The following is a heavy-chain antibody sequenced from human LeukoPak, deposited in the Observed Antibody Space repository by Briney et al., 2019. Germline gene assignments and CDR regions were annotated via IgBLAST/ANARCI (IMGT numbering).Heavy chain of an antibody. CDR1: GFTFSSYG. D-gene: IGHD3-3*01. CDR2: IRYDGSNK. V-gene: IGHV3-30*02. CDR3: AKGRLTYDREENWFDP. Sequence: PGGSLRLSCAASGFTFSSYGMHWVRQAPGKGLEWVAFIRYDGSNKYYADSVKGRFTISRDNSKNTLYLQMNSLRAEDTAVYYCAKGRLTYDREENWFDPWGQGTLVTVSS. J-gene: IGHJ5*02.